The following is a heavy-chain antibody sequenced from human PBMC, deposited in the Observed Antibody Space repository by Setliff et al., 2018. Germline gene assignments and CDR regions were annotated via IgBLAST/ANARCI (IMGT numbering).Heavy chain of an antibody. V-gene: IGHV4-39*01. Sequence: PSETLSLTCSVSGGSISSSSYYWGWIRQPPGKGLEWIGSMYYSVSTYYNPSLKSRATISADTSKRQVSLNLNSVTAADTAVYYCMRQGAQMPSLSHLYGVDVWGQGTTVTAP. CDR1: GGSISSSSYY. CDR3: MRQGAQMPSLSHLYGVDV. D-gene: IGHD2-2*01. J-gene: IGHJ6*02. CDR2: MYYSVST.